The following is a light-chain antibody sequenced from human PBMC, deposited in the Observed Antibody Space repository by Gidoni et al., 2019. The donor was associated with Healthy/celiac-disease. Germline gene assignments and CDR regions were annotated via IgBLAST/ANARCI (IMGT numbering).Light chain of an antibody. CDR2: KAS. CDR3: QQYNSYLYT. CDR1: QSIGSW. V-gene: IGKV1-5*03. J-gene: IGKJ2*01. Sequence: DIQMTQSPSTLSASVVDRVTITCRASQSIGSWLAWYQQKPGKATKLLIYKASSLESGVPSRFSGSGSGTEFTLTISSLQPDDCATYYCQQYNSYLYTFGQGTKLEIK.